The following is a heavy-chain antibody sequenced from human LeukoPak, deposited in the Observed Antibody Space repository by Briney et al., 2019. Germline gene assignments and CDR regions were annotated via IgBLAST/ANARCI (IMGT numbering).Heavy chain of an antibody. Sequence: GGSLRLSCAASGFTFTTYWMHWVRHAPGKGLVWVSRINGDGSSSNYADSVKGRFTISRDNARNTLYLQMNSLRAEDTALYYCARTSPTSHFDFWGQGTLVTVSS. J-gene: IGHJ4*02. CDR2: INGDGSSS. CDR3: ARTSPTSHFDF. CDR1: GFTFTTYW. D-gene: IGHD3-16*01. V-gene: IGHV3-74*01.